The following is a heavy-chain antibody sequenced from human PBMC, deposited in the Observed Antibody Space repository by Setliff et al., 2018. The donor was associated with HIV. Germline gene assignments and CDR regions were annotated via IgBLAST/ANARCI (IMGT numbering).Heavy chain of an antibody. CDR2: INPDSGDT. V-gene: IGHV1-2*02. CDR1: GYSFTGHY. Sequence: GASVKVSCKASGYSFTGHYMHWVRQAPGQGLEWMGWINPDSGDTNYAQKFQGRVTLTRDTSISTAYMELSSLRSDDAAVFYCARASIDFWSGFYHWGQEPWSPSPQ. D-gene: IGHD3-3*01. J-gene: IGHJ4*01. CDR3: ARASIDFWSGFYH.